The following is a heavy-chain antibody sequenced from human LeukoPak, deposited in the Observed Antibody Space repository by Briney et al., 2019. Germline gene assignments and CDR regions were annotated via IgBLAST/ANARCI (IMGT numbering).Heavy chain of an antibody. CDR2: MNPNSGNT. CDR3: ARGLRGYYDFWSGYYNWFDP. J-gene: IGHJ5*02. CDR1: GYTFTSYD. Sequence: GASVKVSCKASGYTFTSYDINWVRQATGQGPEWMGWMNPNSGNTGYAQKFQGRVTMTRNTSISTAYMELSSLRSEDTAVYYCARGLRGYYDFWSGYYNWFDPWGQGTLVTVSS. D-gene: IGHD3-3*01. V-gene: IGHV1-8*01.